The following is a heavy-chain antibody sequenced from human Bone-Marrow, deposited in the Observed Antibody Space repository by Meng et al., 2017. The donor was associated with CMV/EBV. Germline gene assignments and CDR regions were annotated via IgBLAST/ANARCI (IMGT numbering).Heavy chain of an antibody. CDR1: GYTFSSYG. D-gene: IGHD1-26*01. Sequence: ASVKVSCKASGYTFSSYGISWVRQAPGQGLEWMGWVGGCDGDTNYALEFRGRVTVTIDTSTSTAYMELRSLRSEDTAVYYCARVTVGATSWFDPWAQGTLVTVSS. V-gene: IGHV1-18*01. J-gene: IGHJ5*02. CDR3: ARVTVGATSWFDP. CDR2: VGGCDGDT.